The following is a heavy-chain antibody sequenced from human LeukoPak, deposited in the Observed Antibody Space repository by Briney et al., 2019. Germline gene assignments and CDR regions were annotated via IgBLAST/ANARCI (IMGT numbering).Heavy chain of an antibody. V-gene: IGHV3-48*03. Sequence: PGGSLRLSCAASGFTFSSYEMNWVRQAPGKGLEWVSYISSSGSTIYYADSVKGRFTISRDNAKNSLYLQMNTLGAEDTAVYYCARPPAARRGDYWGQGTLVTVSS. J-gene: IGHJ4*02. CDR2: ISSSGSTI. CDR1: GFTFSSYE. D-gene: IGHD6-6*01. CDR3: ARPPAARRGDY.